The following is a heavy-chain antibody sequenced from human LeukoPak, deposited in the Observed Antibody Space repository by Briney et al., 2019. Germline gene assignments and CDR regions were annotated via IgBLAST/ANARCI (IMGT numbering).Heavy chain of an antibody. CDR1: GFTFSDYY. CDR2: IFISGSTI. Sequence: GGSLRLSCAASGFTFSDYYMSWLRQAPGKGFVWFSFIFISGSTISYADSLKGRFTISRDNAKNSLYLQMNSLRAEDTAVYYCARDPRRFDYWGQGTLVTVSS. CDR3: ARDPRRFDY. J-gene: IGHJ4*02. V-gene: IGHV3-11*04.